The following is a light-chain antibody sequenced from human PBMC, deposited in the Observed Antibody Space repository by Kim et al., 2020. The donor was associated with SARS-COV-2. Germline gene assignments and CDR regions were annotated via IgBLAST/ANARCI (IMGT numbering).Light chain of an antibody. V-gene: IGKV3-20*01. CDR3: QQYGSSPQT. CDR2: DTS. CDR1: QSVSGSY. J-gene: IGKJ1*01. Sequence: SPVESATSSCRASQSVSGSYSAWYQQKPGQAPRLLIYDTSTRATGIPDRFSGSGSGTDFTLTISRLEPEDFAVYYCQQYGSSPQTFGQGTKVDIK.